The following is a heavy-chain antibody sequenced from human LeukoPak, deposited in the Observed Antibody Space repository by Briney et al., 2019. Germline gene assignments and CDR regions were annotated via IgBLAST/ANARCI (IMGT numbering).Heavy chain of an antibody. V-gene: IGHV3-23*01. Sequence: EGSLRLSCAASGFSFSSSAMSWVRQAPGKGLEWVAIISTGSDFIHYPDSVKGRLTISRDNSKNTLFLQMNSLTAEDTAVYYCAKKQSGPAGWFGPWGQGTLVIVSS. D-gene: IGHD1/OR15-1a*01. CDR1: GFSFSSSA. J-gene: IGHJ5*02. CDR2: ISTGSDFI. CDR3: AKKQSGPAGWFGP.